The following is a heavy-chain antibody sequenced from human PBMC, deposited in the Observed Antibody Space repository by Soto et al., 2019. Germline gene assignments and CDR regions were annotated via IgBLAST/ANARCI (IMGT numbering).Heavy chain of an antibody. D-gene: IGHD7-27*01. V-gene: IGHV3-21*01. CDR2: ISSSSSYI. J-gene: IGHJ6*03. CDR3: ARPWGHYYYYYYMDV. Sequence: EVQLVESGRGLVKPGGSLRLSCAASGFTFSSYSMNWVRQAPGKGLEWVSSISSSSSYIYYADSVKGRFTISRDNAKNSLYLQMNSLRAEDTAVYYCARPWGHYYYYYYMDVWGKGTTVTVSS. CDR1: GFTFSSYS.